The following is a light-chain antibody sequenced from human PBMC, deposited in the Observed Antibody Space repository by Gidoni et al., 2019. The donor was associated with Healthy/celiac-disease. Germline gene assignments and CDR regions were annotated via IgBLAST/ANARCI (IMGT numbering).Light chain of an antibody. J-gene: IGKJ2*01. CDR3: QQSYSTPHT. CDR2: AAS. CDR1: QSISSY. Sequence: DIQMTQSPSSLSPSVGDRVTITCRASQSISSYLNRYQQKPGKAPKLLIYAASSLQSGVPSRFSGSGSGTDFTLTISSLQPEDFATYYCQQSYSTPHTFGQGTKLEIK. V-gene: IGKV1-39*01.